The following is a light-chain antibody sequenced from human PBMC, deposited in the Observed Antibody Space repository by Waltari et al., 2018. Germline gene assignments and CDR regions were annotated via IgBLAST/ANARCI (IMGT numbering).Light chain of an antibody. Sequence: DIQMTQSPSSLSASVGDRVTMTCRASQRIDRWLAWYQQKPGKAPTVIIYESSSLENGGPSRFSGSGFGTEFTLTINNLQPDDFATYYCQQYHSDLLTFGGGTRVEIK. CDR1: QRIDRW. J-gene: IGKJ4*01. CDR2: ESS. CDR3: QQYHSDLLT. V-gene: IGKV1-5*03.